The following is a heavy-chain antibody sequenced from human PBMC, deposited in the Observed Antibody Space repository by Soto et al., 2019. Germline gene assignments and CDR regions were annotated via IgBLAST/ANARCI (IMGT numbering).Heavy chain of an antibody. CDR1: GGSISSGGYS. CDR3: ARSEATVLDY. J-gene: IGHJ4*02. V-gene: IGHV4-30-2*01. CDR2: IYHSGST. Sequence: PSETLSLTCAVSGGSISSGGYSWSCIRQPPGKGLEWIGYIYHSGSTYYNPSLKSRVTISVDRSKNQFSLKLSSVTAADTAVYYCARSEATVLDYWGQGTLVTVSS. D-gene: IGHD4-17*01.